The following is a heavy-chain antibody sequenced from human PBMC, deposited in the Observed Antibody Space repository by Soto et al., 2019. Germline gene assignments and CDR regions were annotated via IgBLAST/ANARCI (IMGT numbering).Heavy chain of an antibody. V-gene: IGHV3-30*18. CDR2: ISYDGSNK. D-gene: IGHD3-10*01. J-gene: IGHJ4*02. CDR1: GFTFSSYG. CDR3: AKDRAWFGDEPFDY. Sequence: GGSLRLSCAASGFTFSSYGMHWVRQAPGKGLEWVAVISYDGSNKYYADSVKGRFTISRDNSKNTLYLQMNSLRAEDTAVYYCAKDRAWFGDEPFDYWGQGTLVTVSS.